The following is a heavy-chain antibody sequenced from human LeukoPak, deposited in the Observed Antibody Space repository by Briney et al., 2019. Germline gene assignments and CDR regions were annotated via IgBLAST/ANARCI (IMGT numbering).Heavy chain of an antibody. CDR3: ATLGYSYGTDY. CDR1: GDSISSGNYY. CDR2: IYTSGST. V-gene: IGHV4-61*02. D-gene: IGHD5-18*01. Sequence: SETLSLTCTVSGDSISSGNYYWTWIRQPAGKGLEWIGRIYTSGSTNDNPSLKSRATISVDTSKNQFSLKLSSVTAADTAVYYCATLGYSYGTDYWGQGTLVTVSS. J-gene: IGHJ4*02.